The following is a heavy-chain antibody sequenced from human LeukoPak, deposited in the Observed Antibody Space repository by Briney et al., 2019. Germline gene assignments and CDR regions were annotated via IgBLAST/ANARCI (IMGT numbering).Heavy chain of an antibody. CDR1: GFTFSDYY. D-gene: IGHD6-6*01. CDR3: ARVSGSSDYFDY. CDR2: IYSGGST. Sequence: PGGSLRLSCAASGFTFSDYYMSWIRQAPGKGLEWVSVIYSGGSTYYADSVKGRFTISRDNSKNTLYLQMNSLRAEDTAVYYCARVSGSSDYFDYWGQGTLVTVSS. J-gene: IGHJ4*02. V-gene: IGHV3-66*01.